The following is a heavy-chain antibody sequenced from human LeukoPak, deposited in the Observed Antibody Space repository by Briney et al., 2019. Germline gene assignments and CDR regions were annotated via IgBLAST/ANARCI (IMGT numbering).Heavy chain of an antibody. CDR3: ASGSNLLFDY. D-gene: IGHD4-11*01. Sequence: SESLSLTCPVSGGSISSSSYYSGWLRQPPGRGLEWIGRMYYSGSTYYNPSLKSRVTISVDTSKNQVSLKLSSVTAADTAVYYCASGSNLLFDYWGQGTLVTVSS. J-gene: IGHJ4*02. CDR2: MYYSGST. CDR1: GGSISSSSYY. V-gene: IGHV4-39*01.